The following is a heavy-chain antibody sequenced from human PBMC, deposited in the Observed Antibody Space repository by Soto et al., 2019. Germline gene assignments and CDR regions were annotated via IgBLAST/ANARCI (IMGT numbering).Heavy chain of an antibody. D-gene: IGHD3-22*01. V-gene: IGHV4-30-4*01. CDR3: ARDPVLADYYDSSGAAWFDP. Sequence: SETLSLTCTVSGGSISSDDYYWSWIRQPPGKGLEWIGYIYYSGSTSYNPSLKSRLTISVDTSKNQFSLNLSSVTAADTAVYYCARDPVLADYYDSSGAAWFDPWGQGTLVTVSS. J-gene: IGHJ5*02. CDR1: GGSISSDDYY. CDR2: IYYSGST.